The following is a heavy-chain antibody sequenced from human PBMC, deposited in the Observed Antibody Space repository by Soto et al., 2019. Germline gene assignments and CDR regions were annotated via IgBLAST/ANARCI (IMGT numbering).Heavy chain of an antibody. CDR3: TTELTAILTIWY. J-gene: IGHJ4*02. Sequence: PGGSLRLSCAAYGFPFSRAWMHWVRQTPGKGLEWVGRIKSRQDGGTIDYAAPVNGRFSISRDDSTETLYLQMNSLKIEDTGVYYCTTELTAILTIWYWGQGTLVTVSS. V-gene: IGHV3-15*07. CDR1: GFPFSRAW. D-gene: IGHD3-3*01. CDR2: IKSRQDGGTI.